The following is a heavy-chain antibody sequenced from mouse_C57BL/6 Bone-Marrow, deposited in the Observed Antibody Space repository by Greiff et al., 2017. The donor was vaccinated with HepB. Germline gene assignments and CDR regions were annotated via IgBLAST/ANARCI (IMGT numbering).Heavy chain of an antibody. Sequence: QVQLQQPGAELVKPGASVKLSCKASGYTFTSYWMQWVKQRPGQGLEWIGEIDPSDSYTNYNQKFKGKATLTVDTSSSTAYMQLSSLTSEDSAVYYCARSRYYYGSSDAMDYWGQGTSVTVSS. D-gene: IGHD1-1*01. CDR2: IDPSDSYT. V-gene: IGHV1-50*01. CDR3: ARSRYYYGSSDAMDY. CDR1: GYTFTSYW. J-gene: IGHJ4*01.